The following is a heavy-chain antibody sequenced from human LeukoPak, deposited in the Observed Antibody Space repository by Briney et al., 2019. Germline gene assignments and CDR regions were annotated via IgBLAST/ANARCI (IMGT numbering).Heavy chain of an antibody. D-gene: IGHD6-13*01. Sequence: GESLKISCKGSGYSFTSYWIGWVRQMPGKGLEWMGIIYPGDSDTRYSPSFQGQVTISADKSISTAYLQWSSLKASVTAMYYCARPVAAGYRPYYFDYWGQGTLVTVSS. J-gene: IGHJ4*02. CDR1: GYSFTSYW. CDR2: IYPGDSDT. V-gene: IGHV5-51*01. CDR3: ARPVAAGYRPYYFDY.